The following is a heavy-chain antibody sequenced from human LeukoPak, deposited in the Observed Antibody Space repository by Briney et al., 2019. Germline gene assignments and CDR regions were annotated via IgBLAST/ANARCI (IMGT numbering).Heavy chain of an antibody. D-gene: IGHD3-16*02. Sequence: QPGGSLRLSCAASGFTFSSYAMSCVRQAPGKGLEWVSAISGSGGSTYYADSVKGRFTISRDNSKNTLYLQMNSLRAEDTAVYYCAKDPMITFGGVIWRGFDYWGQGTLVTVSS. CDR3: AKDPMITFGGVIWRGFDY. CDR1: GFTFSSYA. V-gene: IGHV3-23*01. J-gene: IGHJ4*02. CDR2: ISGSGGST.